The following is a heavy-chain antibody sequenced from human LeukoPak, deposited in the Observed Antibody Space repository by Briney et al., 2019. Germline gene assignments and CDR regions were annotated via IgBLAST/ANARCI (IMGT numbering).Heavy chain of an antibody. CDR3: AKSPVAGYYTGWCGRFDY. Sequence: PGGSLRLFCAASGFTFSSYAMSWVRQAPGKGLEWVSAISGSGGSTYYADSVKGRFTISRDNSKNTLYLQMNSLRAEDTAVYYCAKSPVAGYYTGWCGRFDYWGQGTLVTVSS. CDR1: GFTFSSYA. CDR2: ISGSGGST. D-gene: IGHD3/OR15-3a*01. V-gene: IGHV3-23*01. J-gene: IGHJ4*02.